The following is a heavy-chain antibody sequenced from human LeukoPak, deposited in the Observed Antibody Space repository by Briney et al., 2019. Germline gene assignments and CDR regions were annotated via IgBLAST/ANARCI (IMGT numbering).Heavy chain of an antibody. CDR1: GYTFSSYY. CDR3: ASSANLPDPNYYYYMDV. Sequence: ASVKVSCKASGYTFSSYYMHWVRQAPGQGLEWMGIINPSGGSTSYAQKFQGRVTMTRDTSTTTVYMELSSLRSEDTAVYYCASSANLPDPNYYYYMDVWGKGTTVTISS. D-gene: IGHD6-25*01. V-gene: IGHV1-46*01. J-gene: IGHJ6*03. CDR2: INPSGGST.